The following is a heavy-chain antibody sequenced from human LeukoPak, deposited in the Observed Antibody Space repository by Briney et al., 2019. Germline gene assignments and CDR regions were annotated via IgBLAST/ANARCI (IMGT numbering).Heavy chain of an antibody. V-gene: IGHV3-21*01. Sequence: GGSLRLSCAASAFSFSNYNMNWVRQAPGKGLEWVSSISSSSSYIYYADSVKGRFTISRDNSKNTLYLQMNSLRAEDTAVYYCAKDRSGSYLDYWGQGTLVTVSS. J-gene: IGHJ4*02. D-gene: IGHD1-26*01. CDR2: ISSSSSYI. CDR3: AKDRSGSYLDY. CDR1: AFSFSNYN.